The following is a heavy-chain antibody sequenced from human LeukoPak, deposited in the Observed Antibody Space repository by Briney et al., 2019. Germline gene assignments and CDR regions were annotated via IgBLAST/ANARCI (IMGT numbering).Heavy chain of an antibody. D-gene: IGHD2-2*01. CDR3: ATGTGYCSSTSCLRNYYYMDV. CDR1: GYTLTELS. CDR2: FDPEDGET. V-gene: IGHV1-24*01. J-gene: IGHJ6*03. Sequence: ASVKVSCKVSGYTLTELSMHWVRQAPGKGLEWMGGFDPEDGETIYAQKFQGRVTMTEDTSTDTAYMELSSLRSEDTAVYYRATGTGYCSSTSCLRNYYYMDVWGKGTTVTVSS.